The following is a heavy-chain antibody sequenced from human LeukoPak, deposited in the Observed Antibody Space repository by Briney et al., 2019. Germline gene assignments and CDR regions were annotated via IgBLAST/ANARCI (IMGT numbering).Heavy chain of an antibody. V-gene: IGHV1-2*02. J-gene: IGHJ5*02. CDR2: INPNSGGT. CDR3: ARAQLAAAGTVEWFDP. Sequence: GASVKVSCKASGYTFTGYYMHWVRQAPGQGLEWMGWINPNSGGTNYAQKFQGRVTMTRDTSISTAYMELSRLRSDDPAVYYCARAQLAAAGTVEWFDPWGQGTLVTVSS. CDR1: GYTFTGYY. D-gene: IGHD6-13*01.